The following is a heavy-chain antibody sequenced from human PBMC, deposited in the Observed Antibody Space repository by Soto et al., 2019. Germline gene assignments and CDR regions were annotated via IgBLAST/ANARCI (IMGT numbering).Heavy chain of an antibody. V-gene: IGHV3-23*01. CDR1: GFTFSNFA. J-gene: IGHJ2*01. D-gene: IGHD2-2*01. CDR2: ISANGGDT. CDR3: AKHPLGFCNRTTCYRHWYFDL. Sequence: EVQLLESGGDLVQPGGSLRLSCEASGFTFSNFAVGWVRQAPGKGLDWVSTISANGGDTYYAVSVQGRFTISRDNPRNMLYLQMNSLRAVDTAIYYCAKHPLGFCNRTTCYRHWYFDLWGRGTLVTVSS.